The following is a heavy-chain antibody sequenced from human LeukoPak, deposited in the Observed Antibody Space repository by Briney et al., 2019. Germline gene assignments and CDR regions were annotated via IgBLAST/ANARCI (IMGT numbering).Heavy chain of an antibody. CDR2: ISGSGGST. D-gene: IGHD6-13*01. Sequence: GGSLRLSCAASGFTFSSYAMSWVRQAPGKGLEWVSAISGSGGSTYYADSVKGRFTISRDNSKNTLYLQMNSLRAEDTAVSHCAKTLDSNSWYNLWGQGTLVTVSS. J-gene: IGHJ4*02. V-gene: IGHV3-23*01. CDR1: GFTFSSYA. CDR3: AKTLDSNSWYNL.